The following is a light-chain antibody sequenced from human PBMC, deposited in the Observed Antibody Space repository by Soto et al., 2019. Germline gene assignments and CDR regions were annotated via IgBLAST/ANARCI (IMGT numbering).Light chain of an antibody. CDR2: DVS. V-gene: IGLV2-14*01. Sequence: QSALTQPASVSGSPGQSITISCTGTSSDVGGYNYVSWDQQHPGKAPKLMIYDVSNRPSGVSNRFSGSKSGNTASLTISGLQAEDEADYYCSSYTSSSTLVVFGGGTQLTVL. CDR3: SSYTSSSTLVV. J-gene: IGLJ2*01. CDR1: SSDVGGYNY.